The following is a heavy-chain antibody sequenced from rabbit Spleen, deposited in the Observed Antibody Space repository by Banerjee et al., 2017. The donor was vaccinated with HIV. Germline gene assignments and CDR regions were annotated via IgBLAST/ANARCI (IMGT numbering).Heavy chain of an antibody. CDR2: IYISGGST. V-gene: IGHV1S40*01. J-gene: IGHJ4*01. CDR3: VRDTWHFKL. D-gene: IGHD3-1*01. Sequence: QSLEESGGDLVKPGASLTLTCTASGIDFSSYYYMCWVRQAPGKGLEWIACIYISGGSTYYANWAKGRFTISETSSTTVTLQMTSLTAADTATYFCVRDTWHFKLWGPGTLVTVS. CDR1: GIDFSSYYY.